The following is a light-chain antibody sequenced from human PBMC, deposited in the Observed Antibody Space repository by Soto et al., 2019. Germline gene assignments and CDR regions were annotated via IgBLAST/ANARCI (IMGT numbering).Light chain of an antibody. V-gene: IGLV2-14*01. J-gene: IGLJ1*01. CDR3: SSYTTSNTRQIV. CDR1: NSDVGGYNY. Sequence: QSAMTQPASVSGSPGRSITMSCTGTNSDVGGYNYVSWYQQHPGKAPKFMIYDVSSRPSGVSDRFSGSKSGNTASLTISGLQAEDEADYYCSSYTTSNTRQIVFGTGTKVTVL. CDR2: DVS.